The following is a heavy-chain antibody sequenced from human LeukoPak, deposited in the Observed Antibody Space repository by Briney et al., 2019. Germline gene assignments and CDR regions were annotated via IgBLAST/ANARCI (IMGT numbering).Heavy chain of an antibody. CDR2: ISSSSSYI. D-gene: IGHD6-13*01. J-gene: IGHJ4*02. Sequence: GGSLRLSCAASGFTFSSYSMNWVRRAPGKGLEWVSSISSSSSYIYYADSVKGRFTISRDNAKNSLYLQMNSLRAEDTAVYYCARDGGPYSSPFDYWGQGTLVTVSS. CDR1: GFTFSSYS. CDR3: ARDGGPYSSPFDY. V-gene: IGHV3-21*01.